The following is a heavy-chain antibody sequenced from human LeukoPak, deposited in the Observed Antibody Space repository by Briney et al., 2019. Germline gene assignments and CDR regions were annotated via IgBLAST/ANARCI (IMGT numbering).Heavy chain of an antibody. D-gene: IGHD3-22*01. V-gene: IGHV1-2*02. Sequence: ASVKVSCKASGYTFTGYYMHWVRQAPGQGLEWMGWINPNSGGTNYAQRFQGRVTMTRDTSISTAYTELSRLRSDDTAVYYCAIGDSSGYKHYFDYWGQGTLVTVSS. CDR2: INPNSGGT. CDR1: GYTFTGYY. CDR3: AIGDSSGYKHYFDY. J-gene: IGHJ4*02.